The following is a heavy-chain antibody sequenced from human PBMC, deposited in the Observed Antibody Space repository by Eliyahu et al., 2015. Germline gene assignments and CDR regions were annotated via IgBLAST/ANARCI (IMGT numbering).Heavy chain of an antibody. CDR2: LWYDGSTT. CDR1: XXXFVNNLX. J-gene: IGHJ4*02. D-gene: IGHD5-24*01. Sequence: QVQLVESGGXVVQPGRSLRLSCAXSXXXFVNNLXVHWARQPXGXGLEWVAVLWYDGSTTYYAESVEGRFTISRDGSKNTLLLQMNTLRVEDTALYYCVRESRDGFEDSWGQGTLVTVSA. V-gene: IGHV3-33*01. CDR3: VRESRDGFEDS.